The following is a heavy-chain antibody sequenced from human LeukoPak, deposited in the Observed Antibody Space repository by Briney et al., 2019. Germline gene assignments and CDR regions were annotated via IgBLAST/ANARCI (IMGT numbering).Heavy chain of an antibody. J-gene: IGHJ4*02. V-gene: IGHV3-21*01. Sequence: GGSLRLSCAASGFTFSSYSMNWVRQAPGKGLEWVSSISSSSSYIYYADSVKGRFTISRDNAKNSLYLQMNSLRAEDTAVYYCASLTDTEAGAVRYWGQGTLVTVSS. CDR1: GFTFSSYS. D-gene: IGHD1-26*01. CDR3: ASLTDTEAGAVRY. CDR2: ISSSSSYI.